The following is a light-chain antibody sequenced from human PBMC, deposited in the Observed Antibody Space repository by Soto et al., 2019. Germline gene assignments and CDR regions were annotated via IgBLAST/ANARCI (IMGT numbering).Light chain of an antibody. CDR3: QQYGTSGT. V-gene: IGKV3-20*01. Sequence: IVLTKSLCTLSLTTGERATLSCRASQSVSNNYLAWYQQKPGHAPRVLIYGASNRATGIPDRFSGSGSGTDFTLTISRLEPEDSPVYYCQQYGTSGTFGQGTKVDIK. J-gene: IGKJ1*01. CDR2: GAS. CDR1: QSVSNNY.